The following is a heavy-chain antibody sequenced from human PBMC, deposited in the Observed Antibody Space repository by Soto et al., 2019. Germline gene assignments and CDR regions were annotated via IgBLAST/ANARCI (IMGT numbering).Heavy chain of an antibody. CDR2: IIHSGST. CDR3: ARGRMVLAY. D-gene: IGHD2-8*01. Sequence: QVQLQQWGAGLLKPSETLSLTCAVYGGSFSGYYWSWIPQPPGKGLEWIGEIIHSGSTTSNQSLKXRXTXXVDTSKNQFSLKLSSVPAADTAVYYCARGRMVLAYWGQGTLVTVSS. J-gene: IGHJ4*02. V-gene: IGHV4-34*01. CDR1: GGSFSGYY.